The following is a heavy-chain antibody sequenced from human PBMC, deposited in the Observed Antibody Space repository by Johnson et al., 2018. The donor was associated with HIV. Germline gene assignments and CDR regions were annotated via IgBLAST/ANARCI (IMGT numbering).Heavy chain of an antibody. Sequence: QLVESGGGLVQPGGSLRLSCAASGFTFGDYAMSWFRQPPGKGLEWVANIKQDGSEKYYVDSVKGRFTISRDNAKNSLYLQMTSLGAEDTAVYYCARVKWEPWCCAFDIWGHWTMVTVSS. D-gene: IGHD1-26*01. CDR3: ARVKWEPWCCAFDI. CDR1: GFTFGDYA. J-gene: IGHJ3*02. V-gene: IGHV3-7*03. CDR2: IKQDGSEK.